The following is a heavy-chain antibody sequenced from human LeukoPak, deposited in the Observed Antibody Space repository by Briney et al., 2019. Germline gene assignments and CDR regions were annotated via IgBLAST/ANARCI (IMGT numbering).Heavy chain of an antibody. D-gene: IGHD3-22*01. V-gene: IGHV3-23*01. CDR2: ISGSADST. Sequence: PGGSLRLSCAASEFTFSRYAMSWVRQAPGTGLEWVSVISGSADSTYYADSVKGRFTISRDNFKNTLYLHMTSLRVDDTAIYSCAKALSGYHYDSSGYYSLQFDFWGQGTLVTVSS. CDR3: AKALSGYHYDSSGYYSLQFDF. J-gene: IGHJ4*02. CDR1: EFTFSRYA.